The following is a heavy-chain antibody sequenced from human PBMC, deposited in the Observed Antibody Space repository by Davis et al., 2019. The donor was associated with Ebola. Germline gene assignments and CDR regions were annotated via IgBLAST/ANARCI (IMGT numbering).Heavy chain of an antibody. J-gene: IGHJ4*02. V-gene: IGHV3-53*01. Sequence: GGSLRLSCAASGFTVSSNYMSWVRQAPGKGLEWVSVIYSGGSTYYADSVKGRFTISRDNSKNTLYPQMNSLRAEDTAVYYCARINPTRLGDPVDYWGQGTLVTVSS. CDR1: GFTVSSNY. CDR3: ARINPTRLGDPVDY. CDR2: IYSGGST. D-gene: IGHD4-17*01.